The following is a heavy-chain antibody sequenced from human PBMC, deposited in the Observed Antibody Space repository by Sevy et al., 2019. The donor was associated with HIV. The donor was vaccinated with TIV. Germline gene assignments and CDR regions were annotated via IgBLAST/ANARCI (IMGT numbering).Heavy chain of an antibody. J-gene: IGHJ6*02. V-gene: IGHV3-30*04. CDR1: GFTFSSYA. CDR3: ARGGDVDTAMDGV. D-gene: IGHD5-18*01. CDR2: ISYDGSNK. Sequence: GGSLRLSCAASGFTFSSYAMHWVRQAPGKGLEWGAVISYDGSNKYYADSVKGRFTISRDNSKNTLYLQMNSLRAEDTAVYYCARGGDVDTAMDGVWGQGTTVTVSS.